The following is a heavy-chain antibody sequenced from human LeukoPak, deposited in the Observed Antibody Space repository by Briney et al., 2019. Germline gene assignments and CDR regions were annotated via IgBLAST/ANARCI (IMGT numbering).Heavy chain of an antibody. CDR1: GYTFTSYG. V-gene: IGHV1-18*01. CDR2: ISAYNGNT. J-gene: IGHJ4*02. D-gene: IGHD3-16*02. Sequence: APVKVSCKASGYTFTSYGISWVRQAPGQGLEWMGWISAYNGNTNYAQKLQGRVTMTTDTSTSTAYMELRSLRSDDTAVYYCARDMITFGGVIVDYWGQGTLVTVSS. CDR3: ARDMITFGGVIVDY.